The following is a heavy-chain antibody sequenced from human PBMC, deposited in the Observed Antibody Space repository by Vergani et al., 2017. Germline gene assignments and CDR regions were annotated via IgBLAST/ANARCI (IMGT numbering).Heavy chain of an antibody. CDR3: ARGLGQWLVLGAYYFDY. D-gene: IGHD6-19*01. CDR2: INHSGST. CDR1: WVLQWLL. V-gene: IGHV4-34*01. J-gene: IGHJ4*02. Sequence: QVQLQQWGAGLLKPSETLSLTCAVWWVLQWLLLELDPPAPGKGLEWIGEINHSGSTNYNPSLKSRVTISVDTSKNQFSLKLSSVTAADTAVYYCARGLGQWLVLGAYYFDYWGQGTLVTVSS.